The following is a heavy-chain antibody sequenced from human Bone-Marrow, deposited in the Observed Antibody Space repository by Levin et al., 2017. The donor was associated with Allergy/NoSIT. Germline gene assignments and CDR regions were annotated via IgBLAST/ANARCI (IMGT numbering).Heavy chain of an antibody. D-gene: IGHD2-2*01. CDR1: GGTFSSYA. CDR2: IIPIFGTA. V-gene: IGHV1-69*01. Sequence: KISCKASGGTFSSYAISWVRQAPGQGLEWMGGIIPIFGTANYAQKFQGRVTITADESTSTAYMELSSLRSEDTAVYYCARDKRDGIVVVPAASNWFDPWGQGTLVTVSS. CDR3: ARDKRDGIVVVPAASNWFDP. J-gene: IGHJ5*02.